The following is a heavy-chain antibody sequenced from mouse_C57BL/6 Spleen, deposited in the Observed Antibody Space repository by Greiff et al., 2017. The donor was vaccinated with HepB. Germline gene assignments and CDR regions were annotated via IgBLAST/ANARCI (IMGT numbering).Heavy chain of an antibody. Sequence: EVQLQQSGPVLVKPGASVKMSCKASGYTFTDYYMNWVKQSHGKSLEWIGVINPYNGGTSYNQKFKGKATLTVDKSSSTAYMELNSLTSEDSAVYYCARVDDYSSYYFDYWGQGTTLTVSS. CDR3: ARVDDYSSYYFDY. D-gene: IGHD2-4*01. CDR1: GYTFTDYY. CDR2: INPYNGGT. J-gene: IGHJ2*01. V-gene: IGHV1-19*01.